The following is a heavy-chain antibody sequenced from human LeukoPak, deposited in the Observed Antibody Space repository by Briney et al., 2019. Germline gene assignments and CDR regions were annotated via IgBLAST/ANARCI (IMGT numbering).Heavy chain of an antibody. Sequence: ASVKVSCKASGYTFTGYYMHWVRQAPGQGLEWMGWINPNSGGTNYAQKFQGRVTMTRDTSISTAYMELSRLRSDDTAVYYCAGGYYDSSGYYFLWGQGTLVTVSS. CDR2: INPNSGGT. CDR1: GYTFTGYY. J-gene: IGHJ4*02. CDR3: AGGYYDSSGYYFL. D-gene: IGHD3-22*01. V-gene: IGHV1-2*02.